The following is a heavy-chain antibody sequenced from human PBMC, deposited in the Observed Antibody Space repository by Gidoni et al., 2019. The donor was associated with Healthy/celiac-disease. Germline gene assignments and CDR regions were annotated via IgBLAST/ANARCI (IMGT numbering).Heavy chain of an antibody. Sequence: QVQLVQSGAEVKKPGSSVKVSCKASGGTFSSYAISWVRQAPGQGLEWMGGIIPIFGTANYAQKFQGRVTITADESTSTAYMELSSLRSEDTAVYYCARGPYYYDSSGYYNWFDPWGQGTLVTVSS. D-gene: IGHD3-22*01. CDR3: ARGPYYYDSSGYYNWFDP. J-gene: IGHJ5*02. CDR2: IIPIFGTA. V-gene: IGHV1-69*01. CDR1: GGTFSSYA.